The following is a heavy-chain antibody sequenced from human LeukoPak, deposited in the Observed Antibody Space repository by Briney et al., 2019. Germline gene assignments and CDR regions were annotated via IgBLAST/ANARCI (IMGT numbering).Heavy chain of an antibody. CDR1: GFTVSSNY. CDR3: ARELTGTMENWFDP. J-gene: IGHJ5*02. CDR2: IYRGGST. Sequence: GGSLRLSCAASGFTVSSNYMNWVRQAPGKGLEWVSVIYRGGSTYYADSVKGRFTTSRDYSKNTLYLQMNSLRAEDTAVYYCARELTGTMENWFDPWGQGTLVTVSS. D-gene: IGHD1-7*01. V-gene: IGHV3-66*02.